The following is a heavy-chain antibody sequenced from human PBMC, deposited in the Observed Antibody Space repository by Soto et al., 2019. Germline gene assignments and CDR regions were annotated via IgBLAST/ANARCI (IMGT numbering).Heavy chain of an antibody. CDR3: ARLEIAVAGTGWFDP. CDR2: IYYSGST. CDR1: GGSISSSSYY. D-gene: IGHD6-19*01. J-gene: IGHJ5*02. Sequence: SETLSLTSTVSGGSISSSSYYWGWIRQPPGKGLEWIGSIYYSGSTYYNPSLKSRVTISVDTSKNQFSLKLSSVTAADTAVYYCARLEIAVAGTGWFDPWGQGTLVTVSS. V-gene: IGHV4-39*01.